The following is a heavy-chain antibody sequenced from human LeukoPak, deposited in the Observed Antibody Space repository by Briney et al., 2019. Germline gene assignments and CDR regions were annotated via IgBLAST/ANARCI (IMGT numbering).Heavy chain of an antibody. Sequence: ASVKVSCKASGYTFTNNDIHWVRQATGQGLEWMGWMHPNSDDTGYAQKFQGRVTITRNTSISTAYMELSSLRPEDTAVYYCARHCGTGDNFDYWGQGTLLIVSS. V-gene: IGHV1-8*01. CDR1: GYTFTNND. CDR2: MHPNSDDT. J-gene: IGHJ4*02. CDR3: ARHCGTGDNFDY. D-gene: IGHD1-1*01.